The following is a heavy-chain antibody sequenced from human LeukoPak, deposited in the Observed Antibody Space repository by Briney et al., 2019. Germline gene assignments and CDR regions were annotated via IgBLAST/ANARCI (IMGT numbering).Heavy chain of an antibody. CDR3: AREPDTAMVDAFDI. CDR2: INHSGST. Sequence: SETLSLTCAVYGGSFSGYYWSWIRQPPGKGLEWIGEINHSGSTNYNPSLKSRVTISVDTSKNQFSLKLSSVTAADTAVYYCAREPDTAMVDAFDIWGQGTMVTVSS. V-gene: IGHV4-34*01. J-gene: IGHJ3*02. CDR1: GGSFSGYY. D-gene: IGHD5-18*01.